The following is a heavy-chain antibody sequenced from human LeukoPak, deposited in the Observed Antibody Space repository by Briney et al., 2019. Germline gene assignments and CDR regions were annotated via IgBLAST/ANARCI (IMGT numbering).Heavy chain of an antibody. Sequence: PSETLSLTCTVSGGSISSYYWSWIRQPPGKGLEWIGYIFYSGSTNYNPSLKSRVTISVDPSKNQFSLKLSSVTAADTAVYFCARHFDSSGYWYYFDYWGQGTLVTVSS. CDR2: IFYSGST. CDR1: GGSISSYY. V-gene: IGHV4-59*08. J-gene: IGHJ4*02. D-gene: IGHD3-22*01. CDR3: ARHFDSSGYWYYFDY.